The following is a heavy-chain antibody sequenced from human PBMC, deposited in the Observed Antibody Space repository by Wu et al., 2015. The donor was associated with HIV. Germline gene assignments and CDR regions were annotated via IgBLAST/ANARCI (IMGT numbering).Heavy chain of an antibody. J-gene: IGHJ4*02. CDR2: ISTYNGDT. D-gene: IGHD2-21*02. Sequence: QVQVVQSGAEVKKPGASVKVSCKTSGYRFTSYGISWVRQAPGQGLEWVGWISTYNGDTNYAQKFQGRITMATATSTSTAYMELRSLKSDDTAIYFCARTVTGHDYFDFXGPGIPGHRLL. CDR3: ARTVTGHDYFDF. V-gene: IGHV1-18*01. CDR1: GYRFTSYG.